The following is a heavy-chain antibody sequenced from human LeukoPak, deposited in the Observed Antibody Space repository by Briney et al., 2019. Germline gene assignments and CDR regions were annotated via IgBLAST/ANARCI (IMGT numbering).Heavy chain of an antibody. D-gene: IGHD6-19*01. Sequence: ASVKVSCKASGYTFTSYAMNWVRQAPGQGLEWMGWMNTNTGNPTYAQGFTGRFVFSLDTSVSTAYLQISSLKAEDTAVYYCARAWYSSGWYEEMSDAFDIWGQGTMVTVSS. V-gene: IGHV7-4-1*02. CDR1: GYTFTSYA. J-gene: IGHJ3*02. CDR2: MNTNTGNP. CDR3: ARAWYSSGWYEEMSDAFDI.